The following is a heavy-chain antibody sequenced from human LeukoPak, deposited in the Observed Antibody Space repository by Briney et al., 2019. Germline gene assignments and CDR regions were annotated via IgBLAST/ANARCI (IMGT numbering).Heavy chain of an antibody. Sequence: GGSLRLSCAASGFTFSSYEMNWVRQAPGKGLEWLSYISSSGTTKYYADSVKGRFTISRDNAKNSLYLQMNSLRAEDTAVYYCAGGSYSSGYYFDYWGQGTLVTVSS. D-gene: IGHD6-19*01. V-gene: IGHV3-48*03. CDR1: GFTFSSYE. CDR2: ISSSGTTK. J-gene: IGHJ4*02. CDR3: AGGSYSSGYYFDY.